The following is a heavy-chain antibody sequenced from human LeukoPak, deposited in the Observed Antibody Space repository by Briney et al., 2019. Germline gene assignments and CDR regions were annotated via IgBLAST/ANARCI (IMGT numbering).Heavy chain of an antibody. CDR1: GFTFSSYS. J-gene: IGHJ4*02. Sequence: GGSLRLSCADSGFTFSSYSMKWVRQAPGKGLEGVSSISSGSKYIYNADSVKGRFTISRDNAKNSLYLRMNLLRAEDTALYYCAKDMGEMATMPGDYWGQGTLVTVSS. CDR3: AKDMGEMATMPGDY. CDR2: ISSGSKYI. V-gene: IGHV3-21*04. D-gene: IGHD5-24*01.